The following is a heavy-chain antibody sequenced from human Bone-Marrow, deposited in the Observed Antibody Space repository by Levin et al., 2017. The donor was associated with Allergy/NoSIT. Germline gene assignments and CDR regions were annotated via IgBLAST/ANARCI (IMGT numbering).Heavy chain of an antibody. V-gene: IGHV4-39*01. CDR2: IYYSGKI. D-gene: IGHD5-18*01. J-gene: IGHJ4*02. CDR1: GGSTSSTSYY. Sequence: SETLSLTCNVSGGSTSSTSYYWSWVRQPPGTALEWIGSIYYSGKIYYNPSLESRVTISVDTSKNQFSLKVNSVTAADTAVYSCARQTWIHKGYFDSWGQGTLVTVSS. CDR3: ARQTWIHKGYFDS.